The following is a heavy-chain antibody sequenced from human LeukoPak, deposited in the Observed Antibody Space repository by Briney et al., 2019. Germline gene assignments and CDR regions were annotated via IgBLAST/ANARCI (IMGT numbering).Heavy chain of an antibody. J-gene: IGHJ3*02. CDR3: AREDGGGAFDI. CDR2: IYYSGST. Sequence: SETLSLTCTVSGGSISSYYRSWIRQPPGKGLEWIGYIYYSGSTNYNPSLKSRVTISVDTSKNQFSLKLSSVTAADTAVYYCAREDGGGAFDIWGQGTMVTVSS. CDR1: GGSISSYY. D-gene: IGHD2-21*01. V-gene: IGHV4-59*01.